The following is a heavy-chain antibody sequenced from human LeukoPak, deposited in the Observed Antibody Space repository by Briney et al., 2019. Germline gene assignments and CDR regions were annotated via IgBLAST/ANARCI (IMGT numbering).Heavy chain of an antibody. J-gene: IGHJ4*02. Sequence: ASVKVSCKDSGYIFSSYGIKWVRQAPGQGLEWMGYITPYNGYTNYAQKFQGRVTMTTDSSTRTAYMELRSLISDDTAVYYCATSVMVGAYYWGQGTLVTVSS. CDR3: ATSVMVGAYY. V-gene: IGHV1-18*01. CDR2: ITPYNGYT. D-gene: IGHD2-15*01. CDR1: GYIFSSYG.